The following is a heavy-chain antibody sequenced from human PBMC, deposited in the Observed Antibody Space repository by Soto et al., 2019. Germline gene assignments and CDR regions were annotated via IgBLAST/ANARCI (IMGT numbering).Heavy chain of an antibody. CDR3: AGARKDMVVVPAATVAFDI. Sequence: EVQLVESGGGLVQPGGSLRLSCAASGFTFSSYWMHWVRQAPGKGLVWVSRINSDGSSTSYADSVKGRFTISRDNPKTSLYLKIKSRRAENTAVYYCAGARKDMVVVPAATVAFDIWAKGTMSTAS. V-gene: IGHV3-74*01. CDR1: GFTFSSYW. J-gene: IGHJ3*02. D-gene: IGHD2-2*01. CDR2: INSDGSST.